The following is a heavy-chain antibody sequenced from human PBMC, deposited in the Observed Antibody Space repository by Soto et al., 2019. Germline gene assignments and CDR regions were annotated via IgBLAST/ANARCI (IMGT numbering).Heavy chain of an antibody. CDR3: ARDDGELVVRPYGMDV. CDR1: GGTFSSYT. CDR2: IIPILGIA. Sequence: QVQLVQSGAEVKKPGSSVKVSCKASGGTFSSYTISWVRQAPGQGLEWMGRIIPILGIANYAQKFQGRVTITXXKXTXXAYMELSSLRSEDTAVYYCARDDGELVVRPYGMDVWGQGTTVTVSS. J-gene: IGHJ6*02. D-gene: IGHD3-10*01. V-gene: IGHV1-69*08.